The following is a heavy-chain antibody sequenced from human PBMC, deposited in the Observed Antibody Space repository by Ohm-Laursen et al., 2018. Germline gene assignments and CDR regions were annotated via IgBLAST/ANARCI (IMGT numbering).Heavy chain of an antibody. CDR3: ARDWSTSRPYGMDV. V-gene: IGHV1-2*02. CDR2: INPNSGGT. Sequence: GASVKVSCKASGYTFTGYYMHWVRQAPGQGLEWMGWINPNSGGTNYAQKFQGRVTMTRDTSISTAYMELSRLRSDDTAVYYCARDWSTSRPYGMDVWGQGTTVTVSS. J-gene: IGHJ6*02. D-gene: IGHD2-2*01. CDR1: GYTFTGYY.